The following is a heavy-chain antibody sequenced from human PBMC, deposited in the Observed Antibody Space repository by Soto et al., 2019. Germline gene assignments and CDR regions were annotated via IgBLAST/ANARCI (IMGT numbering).Heavy chain of an antibody. Sequence: QVQLVGSGGGLVEPGGSLRLSCAASGFRFSDHYMTWIRQAPGKGLEWVSKISSSGTTMYYADSVKGRFTVSRDNTQNSLYLQMNGLRADDTAVYYWAGDPYSYGSAFWGQGTLVTVSS. J-gene: IGHJ4*02. V-gene: IGHV3-11*01. CDR1: GFRFSDHY. CDR3: AGDPYSYGSAF. CDR2: ISSSGTTM. D-gene: IGHD3-10*01.